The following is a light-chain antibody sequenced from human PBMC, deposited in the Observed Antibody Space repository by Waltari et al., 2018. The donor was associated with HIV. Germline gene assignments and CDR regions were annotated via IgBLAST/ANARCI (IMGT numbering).Light chain of an antibody. CDR2: RNS. Sequence: QSVLTPPPSASGTPGPTVTISCSAINSNFAANFVYCYQQFPGAAPKLLIYRNSQRPSGVPDRFSGSKSGTSASLAISGLRSDDEANYYCATWDDSLSLWVFGGGTKLTVL. V-gene: IGLV1-47*01. CDR3: ATWDDSLSLWV. CDR1: NSNFAANF. J-gene: IGLJ3*02.